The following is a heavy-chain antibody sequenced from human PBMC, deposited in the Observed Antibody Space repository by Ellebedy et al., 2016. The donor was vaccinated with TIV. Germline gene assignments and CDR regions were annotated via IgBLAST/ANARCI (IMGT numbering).Heavy chain of an antibody. J-gene: IGHJ6*02. CDR2: TSAFGDRT. CDR1: GFTFSTYP. Sequence: GESLKISCAASGFTFSTYPMSWVRQAPGKGLEWVSTTSAFGDRTHYADSVKGRFTISRDNSKNTLYLQMNSLGVGDTAVYYCAKLGFDILTGSGGMDVWGQGTTVTVSS. D-gene: IGHD3-9*01. V-gene: IGHV3-23*01. CDR3: AKLGFDILTGSGGMDV.